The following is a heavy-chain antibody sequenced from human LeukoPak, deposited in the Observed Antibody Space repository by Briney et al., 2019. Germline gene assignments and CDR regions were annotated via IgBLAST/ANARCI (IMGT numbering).Heavy chain of an antibody. Sequence: SETLSLTCTVSGGSISSSSYYWGWIRQPPGKGLEWIGSIYYSGSTYYNPSLKSRVTISVDTSKNQFSLKLSSVTAADTAVYYCARRRRLYGSGSYTFDYWGQGTLVTVSS. CDR3: ARRRRLYGSGSYTFDY. CDR2: IYYSGST. D-gene: IGHD3-10*01. V-gene: IGHV4-39*07. J-gene: IGHJ4*02. CDR1: GGSISSSSYY.